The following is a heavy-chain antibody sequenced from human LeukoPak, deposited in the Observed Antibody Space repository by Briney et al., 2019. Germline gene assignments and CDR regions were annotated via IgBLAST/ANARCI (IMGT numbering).Heavy chain of an antibody. D-gene: IGHD7-27*01. J-gene: IGHJ6*03. V-gene: IGHV3-53*01. CDR3: ARAPNRAYYMDV. CDR1: GFTFSSYA. Sequence: GGSLRLSCAASGFTFSSYAMTWVRQAPGKGLEWVSVIYSGGTTYYADSVKGRFTISRDNSKNTVYLQMNSLRAEDTAVYYCARAPNRAYYMDVWGKGTTVTVSS. CDR2: IYSGGTT.